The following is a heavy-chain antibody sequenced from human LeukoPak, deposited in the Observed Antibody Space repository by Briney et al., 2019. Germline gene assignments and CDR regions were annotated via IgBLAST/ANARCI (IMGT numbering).Heavy chain of an antibody. Sequence: GGSLRLSCAASRFTFSSYAMHWVRQAPGKGLEWVAVISYDGSNKYYADSVKGRFTISRDNSKNTLYLQMNSLRAEDTAVYYCAKDPHVGATGAFYFDYWGQGTLVTVSS. CDR3: AKDPHVGATGAFYFDY. J-gene: IGHJ4*02. CDR1: RFTFSSYA. D-gene: IGHD1-26*01. V-gene: IGHV3-30*04. CDR2: ISYDGSNK.